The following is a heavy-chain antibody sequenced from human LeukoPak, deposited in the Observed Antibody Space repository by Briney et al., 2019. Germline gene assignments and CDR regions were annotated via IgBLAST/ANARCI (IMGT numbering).Heavy chain of an antibody. Sequence: SETLSLTCALYGGSFSGYYWTWIRQPPGKGLEWLGEIHYSGSSNHNPSLKSRVTISVDTSKNQFSLKLSSVTAADTAVYYCARVGPSGVVVPAAIENWFDPWGQGTLVTVSS. V-gene: IGHV4-34*01. CDR1: GGSFSGYY. D-gene: IGHD2-2*01. J-gene: IGHJ5*02. CDR2: IHYSGSS. CDR3: ARVGPSGVVVPAAIENWFDP.